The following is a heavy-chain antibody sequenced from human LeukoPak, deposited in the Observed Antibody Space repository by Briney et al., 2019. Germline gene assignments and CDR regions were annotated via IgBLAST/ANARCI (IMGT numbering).Heavy chain of an antibody. J-gene: IGHJ4*02. Sequence: GGSLRLSCTASRVTFSGYTMNWVRQAPGKGLEWVAIISYDGSKKYYADSVKGRFTISRDNSKNTLYLQMNSLRAEDTAVYYCARQEYGAFFFDYWGQGTLVTVSS. CDR3: ARQEYGAFFFDY. CDR2: ISYDGSKK. CDR1: RVTFSGYT. V-gene: IGHV3-30-3*01. D-gene: IGHD4/OR15-4a*01.